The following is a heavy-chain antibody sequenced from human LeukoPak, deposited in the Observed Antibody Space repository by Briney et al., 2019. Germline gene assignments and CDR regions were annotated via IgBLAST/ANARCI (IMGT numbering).Heavy chain of an antibody. J-gene: IGHJ6*03. D-gene: IGHD3-10*01. CDR2: ISYDGSNK. V-gene: IGHV3-30*04. Sequence: GRSLRLSCAASGFTFSSYAMHWVRQAPGKGLEWVAVISYDGSNKYYADSVKGRFTISRDNSKNTLYLQMNSLRAEDTAVYYCARDLPYYGSGVYMDVWGKGTTVTISS. CDR3: ARDLPYYGSGVYMDV. CDR1: GFTFSSYA.